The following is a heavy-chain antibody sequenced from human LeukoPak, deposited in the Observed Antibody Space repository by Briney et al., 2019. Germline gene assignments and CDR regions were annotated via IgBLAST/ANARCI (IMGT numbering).Heavy chain of an antibody. Sequence: ASVKVSCKASGYTFTSYGISWVRQAPGQGLEWMGWISAYNGNTNYAQKLQGRVTMTTDTSTSTAYMELRSLRSDDTAVYYCARDGYSYGYNWYFDLWGRGTLVTVSS. D-gene: IGHD5-18*01. V-gene: IGHV1-18*01. CDR3: ARDGYSYGYNWYFDL. CDR1: GYTFTSYG. J-gene: IGHJ2*01. CDR2: ISAYNGNT.